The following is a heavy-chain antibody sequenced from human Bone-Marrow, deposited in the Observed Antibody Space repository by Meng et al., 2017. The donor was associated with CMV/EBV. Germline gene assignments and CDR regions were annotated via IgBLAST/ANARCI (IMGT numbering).Heavy chain of an antibody. V-gene: IGHV1-2*02. CDR3: AILVAYCGGDCPLVEDY. D-gene: IGHD2-21*01. CDR2: INPNSGGT. CDR1: GYTFIDYY. Sequence: ASVKVSCKASGYTFIDYYMHWVRQAPGQGLEWMGWINPNSGGTNYAQKFQGRVTMTRDTSISTAYMELSRLRSDDTAVYYCAILVAYCGGDCPLVEDYWGQGTLVTVSS. J-gene: IGHJ4*02.